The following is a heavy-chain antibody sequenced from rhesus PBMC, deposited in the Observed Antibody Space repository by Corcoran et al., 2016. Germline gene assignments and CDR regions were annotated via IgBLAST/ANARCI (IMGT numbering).Heavy chain of an antibody. CDR1: GYSISSGYG. CDR3: LSSGWSGF. Sequence: QVQLQESGPGLVKPSETLSLTCAVSGYSISSGYGWGWIRQPPGKGLECIGQIFGCTGTTYYNPALNILVTGSKDTSKNQFSLRLTSVTAADTAVYYRLSSGWSGFWGQGVLVTVSS. D-gene: IGHD6S26*01. CDR2: IFGCTGTT. J-gene: IGHJ4*01. V-gene: IGHV4-127*01.